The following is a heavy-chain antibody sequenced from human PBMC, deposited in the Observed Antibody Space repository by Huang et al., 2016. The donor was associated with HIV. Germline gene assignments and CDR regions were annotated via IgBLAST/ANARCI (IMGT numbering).Heavy chain of an antibody. J-gene: IGHJ4*02. CDR2: IIPSFGTA. CDR3: ARVESRRYYDSSGYYY. Sequence: QVQLVQSGAEVKKPGSSVKVSCKASGGTFSSYAISWVRQAPGQGLEWMGGIIPSFGTANYAQKFQGRVTSTADESTSTAYMELSSLRSEDTAVYYCARVESRRYYDSSGYYYWGQGTLVTVSS. D-gene: IGHD3-22*01. V-gene: IGHV1-69*01. CDR1: GGTFSSYA.